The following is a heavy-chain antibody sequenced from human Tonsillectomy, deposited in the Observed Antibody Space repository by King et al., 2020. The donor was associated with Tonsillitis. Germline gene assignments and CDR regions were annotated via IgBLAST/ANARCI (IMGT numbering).Heavy chain of an antibody. Sequence: VQLQESGPGLLKPSETLSLTCAVSGYSISSGYYWGWIRQPPVKGLEWIGSIHHGGSTYYNPSLNSRVTISVDMSKNQFSLKLSSVTAADTAVYYCARDSPYYYDSSGYFVAEYFQHWGQGTLVTVSS. V-gene: IGHV4-38-2*02. CDR3: ARDSPYYYDSSGYFVAEYFQH. D-gene: IGHD3-22*01. J-gene: IGHJ1*01. CDR1: GYSISSGYY. CDR2: IHHGGST.